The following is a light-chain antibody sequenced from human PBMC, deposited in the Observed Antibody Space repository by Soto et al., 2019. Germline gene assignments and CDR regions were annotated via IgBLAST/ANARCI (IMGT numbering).Light chain of an antibody. CDR2: EVS. J-gene: IGLJ1*01. CDR3: SSYTSSSTLV. V-gene: IGLV2-14*01. CDR1: SSDVGGYNY. Sequence: QSVLTQPASVSGSPGQSITISCTGTSSDVGGYNYVSWYQQHSGKAPKLMLYEVSNRPSGVSNRFSGSKSGNTASLTISGLQAEDEADDYCSSYTSSSTLVFGTGTKLTVL.